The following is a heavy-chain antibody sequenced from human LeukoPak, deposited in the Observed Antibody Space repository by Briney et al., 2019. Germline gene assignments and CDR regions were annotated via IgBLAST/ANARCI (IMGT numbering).Heavy chain of an antibody. CDR1: GYIFTSYY. CDR3: AANPAAAGNFDY. V-gene: IGHV1-46*01. CDR2: INPSGGST. J-gene: IGHJ4*02. D-gene: IGHD6-13*01. Sequence: ASVKVSCKASGYIFTSYYMHWVRQAPGQGLEWMGIINPSGGSTSYAQKFQGRVTMTRDTSTSTVYMELGSLRSEDTAVYYCAANPAAAGNFDYWGQGTLVTVSS.